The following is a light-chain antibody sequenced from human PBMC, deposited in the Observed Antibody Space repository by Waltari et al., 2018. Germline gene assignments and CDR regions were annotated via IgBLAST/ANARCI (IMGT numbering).Light chain of an antibody. Sequence: EIVMTQSPATLSLSPGERATLSCRASQSVSSKLAWYQQKPGQAPRLLIYDASTRATGIPDRFSGGGSGTEFTLTIRSLEPEDVAVYFCQQETNWSYSFGQGTKVEI. J-gene: IGKJ2*03. CDR2: DAS. CDR3: QQETNWSYS. V-gene: IGKV3D-15*01. CDR1: QSVSSK.